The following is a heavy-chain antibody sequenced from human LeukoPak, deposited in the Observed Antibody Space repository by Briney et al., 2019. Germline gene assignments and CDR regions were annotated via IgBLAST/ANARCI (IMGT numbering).Heavy chain of an antibody. CDR2: ISSSGSTI. Sequence: GRSLRLSCAASGFTFSDYYMSWIRQAPGKGLEWVSYISSSGSTIYYADSVKGRFTISRDNAKNSLYLQMNSLRAEDTAVYYCARAYTPYCSGGSCYRPFDYWGQGTLVTVSS. V-gene: IGHV3-11*01. CDR1: GFTFSDYY. D-gene: IGHD2-15*01. CDR3: ARAYTPYCSGGSCYRPFDY. J-gene: IGHJ4*02.